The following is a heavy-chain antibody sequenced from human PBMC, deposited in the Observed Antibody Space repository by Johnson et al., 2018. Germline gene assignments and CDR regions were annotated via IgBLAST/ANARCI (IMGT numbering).Heavy chain of an antibody. D-gene: IGHD4-23*01. V-gene: IGHV4-4*02. CDR2: INQSGSA. Sequence: QVQLQESGPGLVKXSGTLSLTCAVSGASISSSTWWSWVRQPPGKGLEWIGEINQSGSANYNPSLKGRVTISVDKSNNQFYLKLTSVTAADTAVYYCARDIGGIWGQGTMVTVSS. CDR3: ARDIGGI. J-gene: IGHJ3*02. CDR1: GASISSSTW.